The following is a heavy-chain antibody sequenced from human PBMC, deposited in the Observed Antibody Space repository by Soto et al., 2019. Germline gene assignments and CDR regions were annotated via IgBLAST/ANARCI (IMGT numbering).Heavy chain of an antibody. D-gene: IGHD2-15*01. CDR1: GFTFSSYS. Sequence: EVQLVESGGGLVQPGGSLRLSCAASGFTFSSYSMNWVRQAPGKGLEWVSYISSSSSTIYYADSVKGRFTISRDNAKNSLYLQMNSVRAEDTAVYYCARVGYCSGGSCYSEYWYFDLWGRGTLVTVSS. CDR2: ISSSSSTI. J-gene: IGHJ2*01. CDR3: ARVGYCSGGSCYSEYWYFDL. V-gene: IGHV3-48*01.